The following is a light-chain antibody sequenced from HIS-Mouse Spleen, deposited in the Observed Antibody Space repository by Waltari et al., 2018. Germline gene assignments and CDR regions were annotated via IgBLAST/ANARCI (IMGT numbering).Light chain of an antibody. Sequence: EIVLTQSPGTLSLSPGERATLSCRASQSVCSSYLAWYQQKPGQAPRLLIYGASSRATGIPDRFSGSGSGTDFTLTISRLEPEDFAVYYCQQYGSSYTFGQGTKLEIK. V-gene: IGKV3-20*01. CDR1: QSVCSSY. J-gene: IGKJ2*01. CDR3: QQYGSSYT. CDR2: GAS.